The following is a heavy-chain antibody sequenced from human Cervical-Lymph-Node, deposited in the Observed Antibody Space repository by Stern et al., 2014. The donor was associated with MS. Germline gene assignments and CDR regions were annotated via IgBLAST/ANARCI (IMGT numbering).Heavy chain of an antibody. V-gene: IGHV1-18*01. Sequence: QVQLVQSGPEVKKPGASVKVSCKASGYIFSNFGITWVRQAPGKRLEGLGWISTSNIKRNNIQTLQGRVTLTTDTPTSTAFMDLRGLKSDDTAVYYCARDVVPAANHKYGLDVWGQGTTVTVSS. CDR3: ARDVVPAANHKYGLDV. J-gene: IGHJ6*02. CDR2: ISTSNIKR. CDR1: GYIFSNFG. D-gene: IGHD2-2*01.